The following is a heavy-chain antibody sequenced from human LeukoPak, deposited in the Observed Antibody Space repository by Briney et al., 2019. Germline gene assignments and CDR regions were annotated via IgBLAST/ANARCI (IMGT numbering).Heavy chain of an antibody. CDR2: ISSSSSYI. V-gene: IGHV3-21*01. CDR3: ASNYDSSGYYYEGAFDI. Sequence: GGSLRLSCAASGFTFSSYSMNWVRQAPGKGLEWVSSISSSSSYIYYADSVKGRFTISRDNAKNSLYLQMNSLRAEDTAVYYCASNYDSSGYYYEGAFDIWGQGTMVTVS. CDR1: GFTFSSYS. J-gene: IGHJ3*02. D-gene: IGHD3-22*01.